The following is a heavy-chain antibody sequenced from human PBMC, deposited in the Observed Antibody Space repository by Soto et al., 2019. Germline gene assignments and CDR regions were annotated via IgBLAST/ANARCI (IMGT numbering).Heavy chain of an antibody. CDR1: GFTFSSYG. Sequence: PGGSLRLSCAASGFTFSSYGMHWVRQAPGKGLEWVAVIWYDGSNKYYADSVKGRFTISRDNSKNTLYLQMNSLRAEDTAVYYCARTIAPLGSYSDPSPYYFDYWGQGTLVTVSS. J-gene: IGHJ4*02. D-gene: IGHD1-26*01. V-gene: IGHV3-33*01. CDR3: ARTIAPLGSYSDPSPYYFDY. CDR2: IWYDGSNK.